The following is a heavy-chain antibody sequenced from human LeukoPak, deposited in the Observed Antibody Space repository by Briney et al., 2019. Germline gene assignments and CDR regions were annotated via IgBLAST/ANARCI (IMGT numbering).Heavy chain of an antibody. CDR2: IKQDGREK. D-gene: IGHD6-6*01. V-gene: IGHV3-7*01. CDR3: ARAPAAARPYYFDY. Sequence: PGGSLRLSCAASRFTFSNYWMTWVRQAPGKGLEWVANIKQDGREKYSMDSVKGRFTISRDNAKNSLYLQMNSLRPEDTAVYYCARAPAAARPYYFDYWGQGTLVTVSS. CDR1: RFTFSNYW. J-gene: IGHJ4*02.